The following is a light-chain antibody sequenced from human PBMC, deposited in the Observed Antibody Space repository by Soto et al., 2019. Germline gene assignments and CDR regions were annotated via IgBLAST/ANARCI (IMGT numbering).Light chain of an antibody. Sequence: DIQMTQSPSSLSASVGDRVIITCRASQTVERWMDWYQQKPGKAPKLLISDVSNLERGVPSRFSGTGSGTEFTLTISSLQPDDFATYYCQQYKDYAFTFGQGTKVESK. CDR2: DVS. V-gene: IGKV1-5*01. CDR1: QTVERW. CDR3: QQYKDYAFT. J-gene: IGKJ2*01.